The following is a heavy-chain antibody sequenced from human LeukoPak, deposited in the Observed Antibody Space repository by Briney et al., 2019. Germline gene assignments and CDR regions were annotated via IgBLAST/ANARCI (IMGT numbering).Heavy chain of an antibody. V-gene: IGHV3-23*01. J-gene: IGHJ4*02. CDR2: ISGSGGST. D-gene: IGHD6-19*01. Sequence: PGGSLRLSCAASGFTFSSYAMSWVRQAPGKGLEWVSAISGSGGSTYYADSVKGRLTISRDNSKNTLYLQTNSLRAEDTAVYYCAKDPNSSGWYGGAYWGQGTLVTVSS. CDR1: GFTFSSYA. CDR3: AKDPNSSGWYGGAY.